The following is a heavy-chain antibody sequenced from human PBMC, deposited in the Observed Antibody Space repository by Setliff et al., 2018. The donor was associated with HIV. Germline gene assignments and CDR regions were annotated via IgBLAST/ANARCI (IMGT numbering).Heavy chain of an antibody. CDR3: ARYALCSDDCSDEGADI. CDR1: GYTFSSYA. CDR2: INLYKDDT. Sequence: ASVKVSCKASGYTFSSYAITWVRQAPRQGLEWMGSINLYKDDTHYAQKFQDRVAMAADTSTNTVYMELRSLRSDDTAVYYCARYALCSDDCSDEGADIWGQGTLVTVSS. V-gene: IGHV1-18*01. D-gene: IGHD2-21*01. J-gene: IGHJ4*02.